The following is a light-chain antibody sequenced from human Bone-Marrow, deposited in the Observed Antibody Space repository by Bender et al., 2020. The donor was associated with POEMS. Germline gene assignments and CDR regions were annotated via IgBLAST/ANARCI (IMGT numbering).Light chain of an antibody. Sequence: QPALTQPASVSGSAGQSITISCSGSSSDIGASNYVSWYQQHPGKAPKLIIYFVTNRPSGVSDRFSGSKSGNTASLTISGLQAEDEADYHCSSSRSTSSVVFGGGTKVTVL. J-gene: IGLJ3*02. V-gene: IGLV2-14*03. CDR2: FVT. CDR3: SSSRSTSSVV. CDR1: SSDIGASNY.